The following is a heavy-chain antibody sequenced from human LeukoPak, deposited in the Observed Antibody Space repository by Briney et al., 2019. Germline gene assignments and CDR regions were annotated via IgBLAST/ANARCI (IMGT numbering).Heavy chain of an antibody. CDR3: ARDGFSSAINS. J-gene: IGHJ4*02. D-gene: IGHD2-21*02. Sequence: PGGSLRLACAASGFTFRSDWMSWVRQSPEKGLEWAANINPDGSATYYVDSVKGRFIISRDNTKNSLYLQMNSLRAEDTAVYYCARDGFSSAINSWGQGTLVTVSS. CDR2: INPDGSAT. CDR1: GFTFRSDW. V-gene: IGHV3-7*01.